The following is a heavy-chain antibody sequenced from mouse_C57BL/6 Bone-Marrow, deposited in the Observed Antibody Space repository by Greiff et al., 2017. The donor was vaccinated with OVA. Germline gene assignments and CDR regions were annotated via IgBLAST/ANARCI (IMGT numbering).Heavy chain of an antibody. J-gene: IGHJ1*03. Sequence: VMLVESGPGLAKPSQTLSLTCSVTGYSITSDYWNWIRKFPGNKLEYMGYISYSGSTYYNPSLKSRISITRDTSKNQYYLQLNSVTTEDTATYYCARGLYYGSSYWYFDVWGTGTTVTVSS. CDR1: GYSITSDY. V-gene: IGHV3-8*01. D-gene: IGHD1-1*01. CDR2: ISYSGST. CDR3: ARGLYYGSSYWYFDV.